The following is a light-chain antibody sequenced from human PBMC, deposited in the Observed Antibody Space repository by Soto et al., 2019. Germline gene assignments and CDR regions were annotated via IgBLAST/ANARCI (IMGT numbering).Light chain of an antibody. CDR2: EVR. V-gene: IGLV2-14*01. J-gene: IGLJ1*01. CDR1: SSDVGGYNY. Sequence: QSVLTQPASVSGSPGQSITISCTGTSSDVGGYNYVSWYQQHPGKAPKLMIYEVRNRPSGVSNRFSGSKSDNTASLTISGLQAEDEADYYCSSYTSSSSYVFGTGTKVTVL. CDR3: SSYTSSSSYV.